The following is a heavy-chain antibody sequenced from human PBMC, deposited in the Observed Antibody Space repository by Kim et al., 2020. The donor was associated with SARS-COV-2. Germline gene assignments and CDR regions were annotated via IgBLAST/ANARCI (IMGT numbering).Heavy chain of an antibody. CDR3: TRPSWVAASVTTIKEQFFDL. CDR2: VSQSGDT. D-gene: IGHD4-17*01. V-gene: IGHV4-34*01. CDR1: GGPFSGYY. J-gene: IGHJ2*01. Sequence: SETLFLTCAVYGGPFSGYYWSWIRQSPGKGLEWIGEVSQSGDTNYNPSLKSRVTISVDTSKNQFSLQLSSVTAADTDVYYCTRPSWVAASVTTIKEQFFDLWGRGTLVTVSS.